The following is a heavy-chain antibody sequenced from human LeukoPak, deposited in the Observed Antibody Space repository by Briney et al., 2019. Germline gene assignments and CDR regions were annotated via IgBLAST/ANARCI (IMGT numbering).Heavy chain of an antibody. CDR2: IYYTGST. D-gene: IGHD6-13*01. V-gene: IGHV4-59*01. Sequence: GSLRLSCAASGFTFSSYSMNWIRQPPGKGLEWIGYIYYTGSTNYNPSLESRVTISVDTSKNEFSLKVRSVTAADTDVYYCARNFNPEQLVLNYWGQGTLVTVSS. CDR1: GFTFSSYS. J-gene: IGHJ4*02. CDR3: ARNFNPEQLVLNY.